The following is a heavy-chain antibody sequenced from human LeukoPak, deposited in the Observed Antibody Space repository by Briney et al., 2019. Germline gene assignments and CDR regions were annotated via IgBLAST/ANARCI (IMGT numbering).Heavy chain of an antibody. CDR3: ARGGAGGRAFDI. CDR2: IYYSGST. V-gene: IGHV4-59*01. CDR1: GGSISSYY. J-gene: IGHJ3*02. D-gene: IGHD2-15*01. Sequence: PSETLSLTCTVSGGSISSYYWSWIRQPPGKGLEWIGYIYYSGSTNYNPSLKSRVTISVDTSKNQFSLKLSSVTAADTAVYFCARGGAGGRAFDIWGQGTMVTVSS.